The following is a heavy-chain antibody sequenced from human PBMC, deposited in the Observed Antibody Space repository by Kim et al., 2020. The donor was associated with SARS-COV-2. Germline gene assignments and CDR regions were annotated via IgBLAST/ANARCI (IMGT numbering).Heavy chain of an antibody. CDR3: ARIQGGIAAGGY. Sequence: YYADSVKGRFTISRDNSKNTLYLQMNSLRAEDTAVYYCARIQGGIAAGGYWGQGTLVTVSS. J-gene: IGHJ4*02. V-gene: IGHV3-30*01. D-gene: IGHD6-13*01.